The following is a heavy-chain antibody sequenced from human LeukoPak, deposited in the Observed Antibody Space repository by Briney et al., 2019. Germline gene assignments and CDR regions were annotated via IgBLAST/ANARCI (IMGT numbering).Heavy chain of an antibody. CDR3: AREVVTMVRGAFDP. V-gene: IGHV3-21*01. CDR1: GFTFSSYS. D-gene: IGHD3-10*01. CDR2: ISSSSSYI. J-gene: IGHJ5*02. Sequence: GGSLRLSCAASGFTFSSYSMDWVRQAPGKGLEWVSAISSSSSYIYYADSVKGRFTISRDNAKNSLYLQMNSLRAEDTAVYYCAREVVTMVRGAFDPWGQGTLVTVSS.